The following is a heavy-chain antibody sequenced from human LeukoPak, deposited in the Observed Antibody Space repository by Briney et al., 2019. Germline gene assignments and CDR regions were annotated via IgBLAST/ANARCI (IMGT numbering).Heavy chain of an antibody. D-gene: IGHD3-22*01. CDR3: ARDGAPYYSDSSGYNFPYFDL. Sequence: ASVKVSCKASGYTFTSYGISWVRQAPGQGLEWMGWISAYNGNTNYAQKLQGRVTMTTDTSTRTAYMELRSLTSDDTAVYYCARDGAPYYSDSSGYNFPYFDLWGRGTLVTVSS. CDR2: ISAYNGNT. V-gene: IGHV1-18*01. CDR1: GYTFTSYG. J-gene: IGHJ2*01.